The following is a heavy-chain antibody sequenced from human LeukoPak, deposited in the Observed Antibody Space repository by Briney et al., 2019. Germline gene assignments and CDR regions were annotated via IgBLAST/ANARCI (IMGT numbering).Heavy chain of an antibody. CDR2: INPNSGGT. CDR3: ARVWFGELSGGFYYYYMDV. J-gene: IGHJ6*03. Sequence: ASVKVSCKASGYTFTGYYMHWVRQAPGQGLEWMGWINPNSGGTNYAQKFQGRVTMTRDMSTSTDYIELSSLRSDDTAVYYCARVWFGELSGGFYYYYMDVWGKGTTVTVSS. D-gene: IGHD3-10*01. V-gene: IGHV1-2*02. CDR1: GYTFTGYY.